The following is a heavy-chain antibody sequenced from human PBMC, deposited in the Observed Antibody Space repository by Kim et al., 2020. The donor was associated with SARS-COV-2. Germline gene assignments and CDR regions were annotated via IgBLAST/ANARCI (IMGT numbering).Heavy chain of an antibody. J-gene: IGHJ5*02. CDR3: ARGVGYDILTGHNWFDP. V-gene: IGHV4-39*07. CDR1: GGSISSSSYY. D-gene: IGHD3-9*01. CDR2: IYYSGST. Sequence: SETLSLTCTVSGGSISSSSYYWGWIRQPPGKGLEWIGSIYYSGSTYYNPALKSRVTISVDTSKNQFSLTLSSVTAADTAVDYWARGVGYDILTGHNWFDPWGQGTLVTVSS.